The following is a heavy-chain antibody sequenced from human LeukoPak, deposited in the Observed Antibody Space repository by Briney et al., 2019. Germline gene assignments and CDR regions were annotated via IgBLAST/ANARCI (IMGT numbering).Heavy chain of an antibody. J-gene: IGHJ3*02. D-gene: IGHD3-22*01. CDR3: ARADPGGVDYYDSSGSALNDAFDI. CDR2: IYSGGST. V-gene: IGHV3-53*01. Sequence: GGSLRLSCAASGFTVSSNYMSWVRQAPGKGLGWVSVIYSGGSTYYADSVKGRFTISRDNSKNTLYLQMNSLRAEDTAVYYCARADPGGVDYYDSSGSALNDAFDIWGQGTMVTVSS. CDR1: GFTVSSNY.